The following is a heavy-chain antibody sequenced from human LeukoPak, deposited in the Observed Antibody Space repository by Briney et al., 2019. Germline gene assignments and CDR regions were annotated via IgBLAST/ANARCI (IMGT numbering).Heavy chain of an antibody. CDR3: ARGTQGFDY. V-gene: IGHV4-34*01. J-gene: IGHJ4*02. Sequence: SETLSLTCAVYGGSFSGYYWSWIRQPPGKGLEWIGEINHSGSTNYNPSLKSRVTISVDTSKNQFSLKLSSVTAADTAVYYCARGTQGFDYWGKGTLVTVSS. CDR1: GGSFSGYY. CDR2: INHSGST.